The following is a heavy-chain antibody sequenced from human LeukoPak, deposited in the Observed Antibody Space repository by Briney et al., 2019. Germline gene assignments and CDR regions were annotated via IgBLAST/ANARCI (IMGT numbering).Heavy chain of an antibody. CDR2: IDASGGST. Sequence: GGSLRLSCAASGFTFSSYAMTWVRQAPGKGLEWVSSIDASGGSTYYADSVKGRFTISRDNSKNTFFLQMNTLRAADTAVYYCAKGIYSSGWSYFDYWGHGTLVTVSS. V-gene: IGHV3-23*01. D-gene: IGHD6-19*01. CDR1: GFTFSSYA. CDR3: AKGIYSSGWSYFDY. J-gene: IGHJ4*01.